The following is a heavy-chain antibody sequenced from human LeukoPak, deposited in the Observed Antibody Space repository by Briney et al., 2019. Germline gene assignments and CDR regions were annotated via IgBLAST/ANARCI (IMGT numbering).Heavy chain of an antibody. CDR3: VRDCGDYARQYYYGMDV. CDR2: IYYSGST. V-gene: IGHV4-39*01. Sequence: SETLSLACTVSGASISTRSNYWGWIRQPPGKGLEWIGSIYYSGSTYFNPSLQSRVTLSVDTSNSQFFLKLNSVTAADTAVYYCVRDCGDYARQYYYGMDVWGQGTTVTVSS. D-gene: IGHD4-17*01. CDR1: GASISTRSNY. J-gene: IGHJ6*02.